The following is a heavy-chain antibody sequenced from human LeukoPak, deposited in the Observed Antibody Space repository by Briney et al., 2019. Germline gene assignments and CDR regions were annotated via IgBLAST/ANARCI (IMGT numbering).Heavy chain of an antibody. D-gene: IGHD3-9*01. CDR3: VPLQYDTARYSLDWFDP. CDR2: IIPILGIA. CDR1: GGTFSSYA. V-gene: IGHV1-69*04. Sequence: ASVKVSCKASGGTFSSYAISWVRQAPGQGLEWMGRIIPILGIANYAQKFQGRVTITADKSTSTAYMELSSLRSEDTAVYYCVPLQYDTARYSLDWFDPWGQGTLVTVSS. J-gene: IGHJ5*02.